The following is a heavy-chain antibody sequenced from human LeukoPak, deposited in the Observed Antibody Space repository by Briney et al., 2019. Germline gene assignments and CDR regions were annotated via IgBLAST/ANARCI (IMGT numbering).Heavy chain of an antibody. V-gene: IGHV4-59*08. CDR2: IGYSGST. CDR3: ARHGNPPVFDY. J-gene: IGHJ4*02. D-gene: IGHD4-23*01. Sequence: SETLSLTCTVSAGPISSYYWSWIRQPPGKGLEWLGYIGYSGSTNYNPSLKSRVTISVDTSKNQFSLKLSSVTAADTAVYYCARHGNPPVFDYWGQGTLVTVSS. CDR1: AGPISSYY.